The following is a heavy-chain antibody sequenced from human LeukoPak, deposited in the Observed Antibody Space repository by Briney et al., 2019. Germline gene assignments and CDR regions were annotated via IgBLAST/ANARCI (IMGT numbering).Heavy chain of an antibody. CDR1: GGSISSGGYY. J-gene: IGHJ4*02. CDR3: ARGHADYSGSWYGRFDY. V-gene: IGHV4-31*02. CDR2: IYHSGST. D-gene: IGHD6-13*01. Sequence: SETLSLTCTVSGGSISSGGYYWSWIRQHPGKGLEWIGYIYHSGSTYYNPSLKSRVTISVDTSKNQFSLKLSSVTAADTAVYYCARGHADYSGSWYGRFDYWGQGTLVIVSS.